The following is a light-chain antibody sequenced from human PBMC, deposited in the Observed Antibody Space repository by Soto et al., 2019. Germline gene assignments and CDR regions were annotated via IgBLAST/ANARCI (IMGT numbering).Light chain of an antibody. CDR3: QQRSTWPPT. CDR1: QSVRSY. CDR2: DAS. Sequence: EIVLTQSPATLSLSPGERATLSCRASQSVRSYLAWYQQRSGQAPRLLMFDASHRATGIPARFSGSGSGTDFTLTISSLEPEDSAVYYCQQRSTWPPTFGGGTKVEIK. J-gene: IGKJ4*01. V-gene: IGKV3-11*01.